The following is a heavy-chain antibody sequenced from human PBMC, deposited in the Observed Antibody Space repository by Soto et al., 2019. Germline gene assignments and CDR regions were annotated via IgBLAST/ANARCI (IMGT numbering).Heavy chain of an antibody. CDR1: GFTFSSYS. CDR3: ARYSSSTGWYFDL. CDR2: ISSSSSYI. Sequence: GGSLRLSCAASGFTFSSYSMNWVRQAPGKGLEWVSSISSSSSYIYYADSVKGRFTISRDNAKNSLYLQMNSLRAEDTALYYCARYSSSTGWYFDLWGRGTLVTVAS. J-gene: IGHJ2*01. D-gene: IGHD6-6*01. V-gene: IGHV3-21*01.